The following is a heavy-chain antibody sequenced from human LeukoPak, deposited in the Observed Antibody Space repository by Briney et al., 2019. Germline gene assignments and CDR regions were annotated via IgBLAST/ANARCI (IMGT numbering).Heavy chain of an antibody. Sequence: SETLSLTCTVSGGSISSYYWSWIRQPPGKELEWIGYIYYSGSTNYNPSLKSRVTISVDTSKNQFSLKLSSVTAADTAVYYCARGPYCSSTSCSWWYYMDVWGKGTTVTVSS. CDR2: IYYSGST. J-gene: IGHJ6*03. D-gene: IGHD2-2*01. CDR3: ARGPYCSSTSCSWWYYMDV. V-gene: IGHV4-59*01. CDR1: GGSISSYY.